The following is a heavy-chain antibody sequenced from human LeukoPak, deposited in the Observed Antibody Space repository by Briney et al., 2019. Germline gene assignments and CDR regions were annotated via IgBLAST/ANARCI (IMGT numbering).Heavy chain of an antibody. Sequence: GRSLRLSCAASGLTFSSYAMHWVRQAPGKGLEWVAVISYDGSNKYYADSVKGRFTISRDNSKNTLYLQMNSLRAEDTAVYYCARDLYGGNSFDYWGREPWSPSPQ. D-gene: IGHD4-23*01. V-gene: IGHV3-30-3*01. CDR2: ISYDGSNK. J-gene: IGHJ4*02. CDR1: GLTFSSYA. CDR3: ARDLYGGNSFDY.